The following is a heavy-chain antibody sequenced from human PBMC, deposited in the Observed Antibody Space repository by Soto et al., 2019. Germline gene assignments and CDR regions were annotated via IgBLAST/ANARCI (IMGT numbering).Heavy chain of an antibody. CDR2: IYRSGST. CDR3: ARVTSSWGLVSYFDY. CDR1: GDSISSTNC. D-gene: IGHD6-13*01. J-gene: IGHJ4*02. V-gene: IGHV4-4*02. Sequence: SETLSLTCAVSGDSISSTNCWIWVRQPPGKGLEWIGEIYRSGSTNYNPSLKSRVTISVDTSKNQFSLKLSSVTAADTAVYYCARVTSSWGLVSYFDYWGQGTLVTVSS.